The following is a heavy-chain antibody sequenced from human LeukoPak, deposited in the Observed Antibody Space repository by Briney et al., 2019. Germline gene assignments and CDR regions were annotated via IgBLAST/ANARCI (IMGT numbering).Heavy chain of an antibody. CDR2: ISAGGGST. D-gene: IGHD6-19*01. CDR1: GFTFTTFG. CDR3: AKRVAYRSGYYWDY. J-gene: IGHJ4*02. V-gene: IGHV3-23*01. Sequence: GGSLRLSCTASGFTFTTFGMSWVRQAPGKGLEWVSAISAGGGSTYYAVSVKGRFTISRDNSKNTLYLQMNSLRAEDTAVYYCAKRVAYRSGYYWDYWGQGTLVTVSS.